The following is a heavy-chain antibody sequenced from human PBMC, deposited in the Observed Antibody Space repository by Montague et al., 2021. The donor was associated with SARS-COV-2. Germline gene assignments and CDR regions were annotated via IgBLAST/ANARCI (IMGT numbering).Heavy chain of an antibody. CDR2: IYYSGST. CDR3: ARSPRHYDFWSGYLPGHFDY. Sequence: SETLSLTRTVSGGSISSSSYYWGWIRQPPGKGLEWIGSIYYSGSTYYNPSLKSRVTISVDTSKNQFSLKLSSVTAADTAVYYCARSPRHYDFWSGYLPGHFDYWGQGTLVTVSS. J-gene: IGHJ4*02. V-gene: IGHV4-39*01. D-gene: IGHD3-3*01. CDR1: GGSISSSSYY.